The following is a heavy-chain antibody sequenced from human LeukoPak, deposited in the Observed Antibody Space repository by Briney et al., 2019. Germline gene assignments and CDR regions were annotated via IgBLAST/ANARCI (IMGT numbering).Heavy chain of an antibody. V-gene: IGHV1-69*13. CDR3: ARDREGIAVAGYFDY. Sequence: ASVKVSCKASGGTFSSYAISWVRQAPGQGLGWMGGIIPIFGTANYAQKFQGRVTITADESTSTAYMELSSLRSEDTAVYYCARDREGIAVAGYFDYWGQGTLVTVSS. D-gene: IGHD6-19*01. CDR1: GGTFSSYA. J-gene: IGHJ4*02. CDR2: IIPIFGTA.